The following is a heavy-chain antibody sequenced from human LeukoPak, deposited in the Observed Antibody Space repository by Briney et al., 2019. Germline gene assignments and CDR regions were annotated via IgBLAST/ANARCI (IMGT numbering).Heavy chain of an antibody. J-gene: IGHJ4*02. V-gene: IGHV4-59*01. CDR2: IYYSGST. Sequence: SETLSLTCTVSGGSISSYYWSWVRQPPGKGLEWIGYIYYSGSTNYNPSLKSRVTISVDTSKNQFSLKLSSVTAADTAVYYRARGSYRYFDYWGQGTLVTVSS. CDR3: ARGSYRYFDY. D-gene: IGHD3-10*01. CDR1: GGSISSYY.